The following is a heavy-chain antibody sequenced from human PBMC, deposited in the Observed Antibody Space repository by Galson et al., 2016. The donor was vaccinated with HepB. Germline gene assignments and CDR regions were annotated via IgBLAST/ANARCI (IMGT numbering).Heavy chain of an antibody. J-gene: IGHJ4*02. V-gene: IGHV3-48*03. D-gene: IGHD3-9*01. CDR3: ASYPGYFPGN. Sequence: SLRLSCAASGFTFSSYEMNWVRQAPGKGLERVSYISSSGNTIYYADSVKGRFTISRDNAKNSLYLQMSSLRAEDTAVYYCASYPGYFPGNWGQGTLVTVSS. CDR2: ISSSGNTI. CDR1: GFTFSSYE.